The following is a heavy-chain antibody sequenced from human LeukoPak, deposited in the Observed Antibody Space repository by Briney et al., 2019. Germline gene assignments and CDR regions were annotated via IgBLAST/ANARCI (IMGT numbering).Heavy chain of an antibody. Sequence: GTLSLTCAVSGDSITNRNWWNWVRQPPGKGLEWIGEISHSGSTNYNPSLKSRVTISVDKSKNESSLNLSSVTAADTAVYYCARDSPAYCSGGNCYNWYFDLWGRGTLVSVSS. CDR2: ISHSGST. V-gene: IGHV4-4*02. D-gene: IGHD2-15*01. J-gene: IGHJ2*01. CDR1: GDSITNRNW. CDR3: ARDSPAYCSGGNCYNWYFDL.